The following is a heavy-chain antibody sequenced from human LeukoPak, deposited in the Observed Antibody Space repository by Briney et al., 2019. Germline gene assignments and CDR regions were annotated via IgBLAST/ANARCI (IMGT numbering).Heavy chain of an antibody. Sequence: ASVKVSCEASGYTFTGYYIHWVRQAPGQGLEWMGWINPNSGDTNYAQKFQGRVTMTRDTSISTAYMELSRLTSDDTAVYYCARDRTGTTGLDYWGQGTLVTVSS. CDR2: INPNSGDT. CDR1: GYTFTGYY. V-gene: IGHV1-2*02. J-gene: IGHJ4*02. D-gene: IGHD1-1*01. CDR3: ARDRTGTTGLDY.